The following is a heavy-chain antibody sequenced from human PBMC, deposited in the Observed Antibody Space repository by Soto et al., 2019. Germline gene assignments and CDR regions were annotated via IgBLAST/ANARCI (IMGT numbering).Heavy chain of an antibody. CDR3: ARGHRFGESKNDY. D-gene: IGHD3-10*01. CDR1: GGSISSGDYY. Sequence: QVQPQESGPGLVKPSQTLSLTCTVSGGSISSGDYYWTWIRQSPGKGLEWIGYIYSSGSTYYNPSLKSRVVMSVDTSKNQFSLKLSSVTAADTAVYYCARGHRFGESKNDYWGQGTLVTVSS. V-gene: IGHV4-30-4*01. CDR2: IYSSGST. J-gene: IGHJ4*02.